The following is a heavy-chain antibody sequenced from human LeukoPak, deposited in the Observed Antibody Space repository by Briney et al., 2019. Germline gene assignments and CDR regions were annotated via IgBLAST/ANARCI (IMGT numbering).Heavy chain of an antibody. CDR2: ISSSGRTM. D-gene: IGHD2-2*01. CDR1: GFTFSSYS. J-gene: IGHJ4*02. CDR3: GGYCSSTSCPDY. V-gene: IGHV3-48*04. Sequence: GGSLRLSCAASGFTFSSYSMNWVRQAPGKGLEWVSYISSSGRTMYYADSVKGRFTISRDNAKNSLYLQMNSLRAEDTALYYCGGYCSSTSCPDYWGQGTLVTVPS.